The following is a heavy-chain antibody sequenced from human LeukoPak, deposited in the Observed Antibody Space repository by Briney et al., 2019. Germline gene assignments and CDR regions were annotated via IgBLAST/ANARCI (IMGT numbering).Heavy chain of an antibody. J-gene: IGHJ4*02. D-gene: IGHD1-26*01. V-gene: IGHV4-39*07. Sequence: SETLSLTCTVSGGSISSSSYYWGWIRQPPGKGLEWIGSIYYSGSTYYNPSLKSRVTISVDTSKNQFSLKLSSVTAADTAVYYCACQISNSGSYPFDWWGQGTLVTVSS. CDR3: ACQISNSGSYPFDW. CDR1: GGSISSSSYY. CDR2: IYYSGST.